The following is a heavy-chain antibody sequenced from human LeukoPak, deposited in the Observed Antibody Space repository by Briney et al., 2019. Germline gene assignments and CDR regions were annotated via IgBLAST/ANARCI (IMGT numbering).Heavy chain of an antibody. CDR2: INPSGGST. CDR1: GYTFTSYY. J-gene: IGHJ4*02. D-gene: IGHD3-10*01. CDR3: ARALSLLLWFGEFGY. Sequence: ASVKVSCKASGYTFTSYYMHRVRQAPGQGLEWMGIINPSGGSTSYAQKFQGRVTMTRDTSTSTVYMELSSLRSEDTAVYYCARALSLLLWFGEFGYWGQGTLVTVSS. V-gene: IGHV1-46*01.